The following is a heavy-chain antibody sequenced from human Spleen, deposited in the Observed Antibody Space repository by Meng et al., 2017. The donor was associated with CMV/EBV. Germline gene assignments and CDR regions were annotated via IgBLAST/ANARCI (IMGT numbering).Heavy chain of an antibody. CDR3: AKDWDFDY. V-gene: IGHV3-23*01. D-gene: IGHD1-26*01. J-gene: IGHJ4*02. CDR1: GFTFSSHA. CDR2: FSGSGDNT. Sequence: LSLSCATSGFTFSSHAMNWVRQAPGKGLEWVSAFSGSGDNTYYADSVKGRFTISRDNSKNTLYLQMNSLRAEDTAVYYCAKDWDFDYWGQGTLVTVSS.